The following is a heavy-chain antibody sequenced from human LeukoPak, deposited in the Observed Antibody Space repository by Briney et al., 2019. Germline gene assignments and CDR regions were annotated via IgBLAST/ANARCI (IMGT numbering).Heavy chain of an antibody. CDR1: GGSISSGSYY. CDR2: IYTSGST. V-gene: IGHV4-61*02. J-gene: IGHJ4*02. CDR3: AREHGDFDY. Sequence: SQTLSLTCTVSGGSISSGSYYWSWIRQPAGKGLEWIGRIYTSGSTNYNPSLKSRVTISVDTSKNQFSLKLSSVTAADTAVYYCAREHGDFDYWGQGTLVTVSS. D-gene: IGHD4-17*01.